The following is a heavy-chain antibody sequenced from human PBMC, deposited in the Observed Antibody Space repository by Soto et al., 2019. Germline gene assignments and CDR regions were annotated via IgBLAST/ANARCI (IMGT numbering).Heavy chain of an antibody. CDR1: GFIFSSSW. CDR2: IKQDGSEE. D-gene: IGHD6-19*01. Sequence: GGSLRLSCAASGFIFSSSWMSWVRQAPGRRLEWVAYIKQDGSEEHYVDSVKGRFTISRDNAKNSLYLQMDSLRVEDTAMYYCAKGGWFPDSWGQGTLVTVSS. J-gene: IGHJ4*02. CDR3: AKGGWFPDS. V-gene: IGHV3-7*01.